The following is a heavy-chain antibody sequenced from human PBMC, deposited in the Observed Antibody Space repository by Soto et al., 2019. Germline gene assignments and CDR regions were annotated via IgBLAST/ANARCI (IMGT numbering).Heavy chain of an antibody. CDR2: MNPNTGDT. Sequence: QVQLVQSGAEVKKPGASVKVSCKASGYTFISYDINWVLQATGQGLEWMGWMNPNTGDTGYAQKFQGRVTMTRNTAINTANLELSSLRSDDTAVYFCSRGDGYIFDYCGQGTLVTVSS. V-gene: IGHV1-8*01. J-gene: IGHJ4*02. CDR3: SRGDGYIFDY. D-gene: IGHD5-18*01. CDR1: GYTFISYD.